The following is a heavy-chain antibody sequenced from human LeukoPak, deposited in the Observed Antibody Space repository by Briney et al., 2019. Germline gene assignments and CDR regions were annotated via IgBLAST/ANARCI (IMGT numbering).Heavy chain of an antibody. Sequence: GGSLRLSCAAPGFTFSSYEMNWVRQAPGKGLEWASYISSSGSTVYYADSVKGRFTISRDNAKNSLYLQMNSLRAEDTAVYYCARETDSTLFDYWGQGTLVTVSS. CDR2: ISSSGSTV. D-gene: IGHD2-2*01. J-gene: IGHJ4*02. V-gene: IGHV3-48*03. CDR3: ARETDSTLFDY. CDR1: GFTFSSYE.